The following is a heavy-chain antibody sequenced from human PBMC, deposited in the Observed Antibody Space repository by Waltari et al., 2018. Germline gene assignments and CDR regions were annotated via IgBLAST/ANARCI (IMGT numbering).Heavy chain of an antibody. CDR1: GFIFSTSW. CDR2: IDNGDGSGT. V-gene: IGHV3-74*01. J-gene: IGHJ6*04. Sequence: EGQLVESGGGLVQPGGSLGLSFEASGFIFSTSWMHWVGQGPGKGLVWVSRIDNGDGSGTSYADSVKGRFTISRDNAKNTLYLQMNSLRAEDTGVYYCARDHYYSKDVWGTGTTVIVSS. CDR3: ARDHYYSKDV.